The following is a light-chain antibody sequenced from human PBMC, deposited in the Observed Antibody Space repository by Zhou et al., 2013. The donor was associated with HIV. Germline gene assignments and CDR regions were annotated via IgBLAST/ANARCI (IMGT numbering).Light chain of an antibody. Sequence: IVLTQSPATLSLSPGERATLSCRASQSVSIYLAWYQQKPGQAPRLLIYDVSNRATGIPARFSGSGSGTDFTLTISSLQSEDVAVYYCHQYNNWPPGGTFGRGTKVEIK. J-gene: IGKJ1*01. CDR2: DVS. CDR1: QSVSIY. CDR3: HQYNNWPPGGT. V-gene: IGKV3-11*01.